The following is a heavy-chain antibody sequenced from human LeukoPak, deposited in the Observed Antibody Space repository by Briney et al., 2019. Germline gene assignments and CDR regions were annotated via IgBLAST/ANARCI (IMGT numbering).Heavy chain of an antibody. V-gene: IGHV4-39*07. CDR3: ARARRGGAFDI. D-gene: IGHD3-10*01. Sequence: SSATLSPTCSVSGDFISTSNSYWRWIRQPPGKGLEWIGRIYYSSSTYYNPSLKSRVTISVDTSKNQFSLKLSSVPAADTAVYYCARARRGGAFDIWGQGTMVTVSS. J-gene: IGHJ3*02. CDR2: IYYSSST. CDR1: GDFISTSNSY.